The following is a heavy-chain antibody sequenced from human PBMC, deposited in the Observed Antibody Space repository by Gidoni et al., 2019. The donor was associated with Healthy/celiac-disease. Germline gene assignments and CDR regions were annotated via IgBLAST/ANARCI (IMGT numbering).Heavy chain of an antibody. V-gene: IGHV4-59*01. J-gene: IGHJ5*02. CDR3: ARDGELERRGGWFDP. D-gene: IGHD1-1*01. Sequence: QVQLQESGPGLVQPSETLSLTCTVSGGSISSYYWRWIRPPPGKGLEWIGYIYYSGSTNYNPSLKSRVTISVDTSKNQFSLKLSSVTAADTAVYYCARDGELERRGGWFDPWGQGTLVTVSS. CDR2: IYYSGST. CDR1: GGSISSYY.